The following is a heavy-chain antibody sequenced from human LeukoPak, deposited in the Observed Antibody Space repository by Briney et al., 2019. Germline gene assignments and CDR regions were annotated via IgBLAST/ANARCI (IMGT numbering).Heavy chain of an antibody. Sequence: GGSLRLSRAASGFTVSSNYMSWVRQAPGKGLEWVSVIYSGGSTYYADSVKGRFTISRDNSKNTLYLQMNSLRAEDTAVYYCAREVYSSGWNGGFDYWGQGTLVTVSS. J-gene: IGHJ4*02. CDR2: IYSGGST. V-gene: IGHV3-53*01. CDR3: AREVYSSGWNGGFDY. D-gene: IGHD6-19*01. CDR1: GFTVSSNY.